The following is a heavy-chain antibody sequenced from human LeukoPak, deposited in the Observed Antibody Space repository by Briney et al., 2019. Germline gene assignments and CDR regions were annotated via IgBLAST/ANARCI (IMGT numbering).Heavy chain of an antibody. CDR2: IRGRGGST. CDR1: GFTFSSYA. V-gene: IGHV3-23*01. CDR3: AKDGDYGDYDLVDY. D-gene: IGHD4-17*01. Sequence: VQPGGSLRLSCAASGFTFSSYAMSWVRQAPGKGLEWVSSIRGRGGSTCCACSVKGRFTLAGDNSKNTLYLKMNSLRAEDTAVYYCAKDGDYGDYDLVDYWGQGTLVTVSS. J-gene: IGHJ4*02.